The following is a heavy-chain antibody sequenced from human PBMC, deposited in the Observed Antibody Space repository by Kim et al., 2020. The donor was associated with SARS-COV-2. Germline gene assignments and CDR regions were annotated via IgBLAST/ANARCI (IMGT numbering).Heavy chain of an antibody. CDR1: GGSISSGDYY. J-gene: IGHJ5*02. D-gene: IGHD6-6*01. V-gene: IGHV4-30-4*01. CDR3: ARVCSQPSHPSSIAARPSTPNWFDP. Sequence: SETLSLTCTVSGGSISSGDYYWSWIRQPPGKGLEWIGYIYYSGSTYYNPSLKSRVTISVDTSKNQFSLKLSSVTAADTAVYYCARVCSQPSHPSSIAARPSTPNWFDPWGQGTLVTVSS. CDR2: IYYSGST.